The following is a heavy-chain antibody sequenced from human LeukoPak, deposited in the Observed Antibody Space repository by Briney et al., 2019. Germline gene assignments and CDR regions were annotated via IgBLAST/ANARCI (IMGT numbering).Heavy chain of an antibody. Sequence: SETLSLTCTVSGGSISSYYWSWIRQPPGKGLEWIGYIYYSGSTNYNPSLKSRVTISVDTSKYQFSLKLSSVTAADTAVYYCARHLRSMVRGVITTYYYYGMDVWGQGTTVTVSS. D-gene: IGHD3-10*01. CDR1: GGSISSYY. CDR2: IYYSGST. V-gene: IGHV4-59*08. CDR3: ARHLRSMVRGVITTYYYYGMDV. J-gene: IGHJ6*02.